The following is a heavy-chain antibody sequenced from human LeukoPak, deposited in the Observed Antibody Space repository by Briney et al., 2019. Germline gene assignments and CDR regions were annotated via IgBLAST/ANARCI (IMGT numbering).Heavy chain of an antibody. D-gene: IGHD2-2*01. CDR2: ISYDGSNR. CDR3: ARGRSSSTSCYGY. V-gene: IGHV3-30*03. J-gene: IGHJ4*02. CDR1: GFTFSSYG. Sequence: PGGSLRLSCAAFGFTFSSYGMHWVRQAPGKGLEWVAVISYDGSNRFYADSVKGRFTISRDNSKNTLYLQMNSLRAEDTAVYYCARGRSSSTSCYGYWGQGTLVTVSS.